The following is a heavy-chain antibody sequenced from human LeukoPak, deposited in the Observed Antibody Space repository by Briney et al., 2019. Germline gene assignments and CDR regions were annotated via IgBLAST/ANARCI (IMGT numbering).Heavy chain of an antibody. CDR3: ARVEGYCSSTSCYIVY. CDR1: GLSFSGYA. Sequence: GGSLRLSCAASGLSFSGYAMNLVRQAPGKGLEWVSSISSSSSYIYYADSVKGRFTISRDNAKNSLYLQMNSLRAEDTAVYYCARVEGYCSSTSCYIVYWGQGTLVTVSS. V-gene: IGHV3-21*01. D-gene: IGHD2-2*02. J-gene: IGHJ4*02. CDR2: ISSSSSYI.